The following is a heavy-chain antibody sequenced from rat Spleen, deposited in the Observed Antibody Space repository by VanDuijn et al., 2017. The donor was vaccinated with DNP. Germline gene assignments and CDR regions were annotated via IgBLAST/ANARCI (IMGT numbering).Heavy chain of an antibody. V-gene: IGHV5-25*01. CDR2: ISPSGGST. Sequence: EVQLVESGGGLVQPGRSTKLSCAASGFTFRNYAMAWVRQAPKKGLEWVASISPSGGSTYYRDSVKGRFTVSRDNAKSTLYLQVNSLRSEDTATYYCTRHRTIMPYYYAMDAWGQGASVTVSS. CDR1: GFTFRNYA. D-gene: IGHD1-12*01. J-gene: IGHJ4*01. CDR3: TRHRTIMPYYYAMDA.